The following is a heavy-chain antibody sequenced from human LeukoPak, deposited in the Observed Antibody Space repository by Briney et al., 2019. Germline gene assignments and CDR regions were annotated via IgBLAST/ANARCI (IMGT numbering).Heavy chain of an antibody. CDR3: VKDRAIDY. CDR2: INNDGSGA. CDR1: GFTFSRHL. J-gene: IGHJ4*02. Sequence: PGGSLRLSCAASGFTFSRHLMHWVRQAPGKGLVWVSRINNDGSGANYADSVKGRFTISRDNAKNTLYLQMSSLRAEDTAVYYCVKDRAIDYWGQGTLVTVSS. V-gene: IGHV3-74*01.